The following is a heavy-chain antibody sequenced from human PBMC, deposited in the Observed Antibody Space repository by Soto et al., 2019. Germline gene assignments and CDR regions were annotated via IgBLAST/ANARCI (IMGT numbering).Heavy chain of an antibody. CDR3: ARGLIGSSSWEIHSLIDY. D-gene: IGHD6-13*01. CDR1: GFTFSSYS. J-gene: IGHJ4*02. Sequence: GGSLRLSCAASGFTFSSYSMNWVRQAPGKGLEWVSSISSSSSYIYYADSVKGRFTISRDNAKNSLYLQMNSLRAEDTAVYYCARGLIGSSSWEIHSLIDYWGQGTLVTVSS. CDR2: ISSSSSYI. V-gene: IGHV3-21*01.